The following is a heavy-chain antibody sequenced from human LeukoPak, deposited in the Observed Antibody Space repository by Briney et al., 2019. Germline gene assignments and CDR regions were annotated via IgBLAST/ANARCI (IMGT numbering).Heavy chain of an antibody. V-gene: IGHV4-39*07. J-gene: IGHJ4*02. Sequence: SETLSLTCTVSGGSVSSGSYYWSWIRQPPGKGLEWIGEINHSGSTNYNPSLKSRVTTSVDTSKNQFSLKLSSVTAADTAVYYCARGLNGGYWGQGTLVTVSS. D-gene: IGHD2-8*01. CDR2: INHSGST. CDR1: GGSVSSGSYY. CDR3: ARGLNGGY.